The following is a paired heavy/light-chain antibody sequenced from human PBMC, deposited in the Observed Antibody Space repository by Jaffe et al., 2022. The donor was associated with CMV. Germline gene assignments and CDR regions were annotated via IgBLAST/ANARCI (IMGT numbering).Light chain of an antibody. Sequence: QPVLTQPPSVSGAPGQRVTISCTGSSSNIGAGYDVHWYQQLPGKVPELLISGNINRPSGVPDRFSGSKSGASASLAITGLQAEDEAVYYCQSYDTSLSTVLFGGGTKLTVL. V-gene: IGLV1-40*01. CDR2: GNI. CDR3: QSYDTSLSTVL. J-gene: IGLJ2*01. CDR1: SSNIGAGYD.
Heavy chain of an antibody. D-gene: IGHD3-9*01. CDR2: IKQDGSEK. CDR1: GFTFSSYW. CDR3: ASYYDILTGKIDAFDI. Sequence: EVQLVESGGGLVQPGGSLRLSCAASGFTFSSYWMSWVRQAPGKGLEWVANIKQDGSEKYYVDSVKGRFTISRDNAKNSLYLQMNSLRAEDTAVYYCASYYDILTGKIDAFDIWGQGTMVTVSS. V-gene: IGHV3-7*01. J-gene: IGHJ3*02.